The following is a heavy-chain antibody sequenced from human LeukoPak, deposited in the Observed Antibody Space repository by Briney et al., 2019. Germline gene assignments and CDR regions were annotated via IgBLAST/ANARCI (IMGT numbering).Heavy chain of an antibody. V-gene: IGHV4-39*01. CDR1: GGSLSSSSYY. J-gene: IGHJ2*01. Sequence: SETLSLTCPVSGGSLSSSSYYWGWIRQSPGKGLEWFGSIYYTGTIYYNPSLKSRLTISVDTSKNQFSLELSSVTAADSVVFLCARWDDSSGYPYWSFDRWGRGTLVTVCS. D-gene: IGHD3-22*01. CDR3: ARWDDSSGYPYWSFDR. CDR2: IYYTGTI.